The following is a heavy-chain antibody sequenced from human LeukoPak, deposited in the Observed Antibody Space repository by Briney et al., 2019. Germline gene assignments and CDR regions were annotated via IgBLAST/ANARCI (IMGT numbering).Heavy chain of an antibody. Sequence: PGGSLRLSCVASGFTFSSYGMHWVRQAPGKGLEWVAFIRYDGNNKYYADSVKGRFTTSRDNSKNTLYLQMNSLRAEDTAVYYCARDRGVTTEVDYWGQGTLVTVSS. V-gene: IGHV3-30*02. J-gene: IGHJ4*02. D-gene: IGHD4-17*01. CDR2: IRYDGNNK. CDR3: ARDRGVTTEVDY. CDR1: GFTFSSYG.